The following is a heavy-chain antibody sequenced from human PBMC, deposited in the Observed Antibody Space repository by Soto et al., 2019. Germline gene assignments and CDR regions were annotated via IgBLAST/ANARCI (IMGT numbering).Heavy chain of an antibody. V-gene: IGHV3-23*01. Sequence: PGGSLRLSCAASGVIFSNYVMNWVRQAPGKGLEWVSGISGSGGSTYYADSVKGRFTISRDNSKNTLFLQMNSLRAEDTAVYYCAKDTLVGGHYRSYYMDVWGKGTTVTLSS. CDR2: ISGSGGST. J-gene: IGHJ6*03. D-gene: IGHD3-16*02. CDR1: GVIFSNYV. CDR3: AKDTLVGGHYRSYYMDV.